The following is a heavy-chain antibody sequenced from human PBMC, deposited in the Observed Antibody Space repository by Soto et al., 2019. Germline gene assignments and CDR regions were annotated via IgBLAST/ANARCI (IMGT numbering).Heavy chain of an antibody. D-gene: IGHD1-20*01. CDR2: IIPIFGTA. Sequence: SVKVSWKASGGTFSSYAISWVRQAPGQGLEWMGGIIPIFGTANYAQKFQGRVTITADKSTSTANMKLSSLISEDTAVYYCARLEYITGTLYYYYYYGMDVWGQGTTVTVSS. V-gene: IGHV1-69*06. CDR1: GGTFSSYA. J-gene: IGHJ6*02. CDR3: ARLEYITGTLYYYYYYGMDV.